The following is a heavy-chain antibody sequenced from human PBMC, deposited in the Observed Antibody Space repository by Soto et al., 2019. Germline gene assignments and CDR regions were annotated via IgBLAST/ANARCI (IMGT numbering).Heavy chain of an antibody. CDR2: INSDGSSA. CDR1: GFTFSSYW. CDR3: VVPAAINWFDP. J-gene: IGHJ5*02. Sequence: EVQLVESGGGFVQPGGSLRLSCAASGFTFSSYWMHWVRQAPGKGLVWVSRINSDGSSASYADSVKGRFTISRDNAKNSLYLQMNSLRAEDMAVSIWVVPAAINWFDPWGKGTLVTVSS. V-gene: IGHV3-74*01. D-gene: IGHD2-2*01.